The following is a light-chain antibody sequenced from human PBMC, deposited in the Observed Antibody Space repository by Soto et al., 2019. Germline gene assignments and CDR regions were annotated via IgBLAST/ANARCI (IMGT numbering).Light chain of an antibody. J-gene: IGLJ2*01. CDR3: AAWDDSLNGVV. CDR2: SNN. CDR1: TSNIGKNT. V-gene: IGLV1-44*01. Sequence: QSVLTQPPSVSEGPGQRVTISCSGSTSNIGKNTVNWYQQLPGTAPKLLIYSNNQRPSGVPDRFSGSKSGTSASLAISGLQSEDEADYYCAAWDDSLNGVVFGGGTKLTVL.